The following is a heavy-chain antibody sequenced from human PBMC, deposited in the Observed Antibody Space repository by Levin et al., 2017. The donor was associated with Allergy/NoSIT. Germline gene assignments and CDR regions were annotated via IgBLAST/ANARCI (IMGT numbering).Heavy chain of an antibody. CDR1: GYAFTNYF. J-gene: IGHJ4*02. CDR2: INPTTYDT. CDR3: ARSRGQLVQSALDY. V-gene: IGHV1-46*01. D-gene: IGHD1-1*01. Sequence: GESLKISCRASGYAFTNYFMHWVRQAPGEGLEWVGIINPTTYDTTFAEKFQGRVTLTRDMSATTVYMGLSGLTSDDTAVYYCARSRGQLVQSALDYWGQGTLVTVSS.